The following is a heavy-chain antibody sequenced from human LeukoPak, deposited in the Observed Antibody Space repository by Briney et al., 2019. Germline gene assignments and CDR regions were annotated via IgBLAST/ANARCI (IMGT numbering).Heavy chain of an antibody. D-gene: IGHD2-2*01. J-gene: IGHJ6*02. V-gene: IGHV4-39*02. CDR1: GGSFSSYY. CDR3: AREVVVVPAAPRDGYYYYGMDV. CDR2: IYYSGST. Sequence: SETLSLTCTVSGGSFSSYYWGWIRQPPGKGLEWIGSIYYSGSTYYNPSLKSRVTISVDTSKNQFSLKLSSVTAADTAVYYCAREVVVVPAAPRDGYYYYGMDVWGQGTTVAVSS.